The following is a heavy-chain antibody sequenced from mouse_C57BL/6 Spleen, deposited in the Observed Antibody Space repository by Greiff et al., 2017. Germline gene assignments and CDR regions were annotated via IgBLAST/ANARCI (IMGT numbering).Heavy chain of an antibody. CDR1: GYTFTSYW. V-gene: IGHV1-50*01. CDR2: IDPSDSYT. Sequence: QVQLQQPGAELVKPGASVKLSCKASGYTFTSYWMQWVKQRPGQGLEWIGEIDPSDSYTNYNQKFKGKATLTVDTSSSTAYMQLSSLTSEDSAVYYCARWGYSNYYFDDGGQGTTRTVSS. CDR3: ARWGYSNYYFDD. D-gene: IGHD2-5*01. J-gene: IGHJ2*01.